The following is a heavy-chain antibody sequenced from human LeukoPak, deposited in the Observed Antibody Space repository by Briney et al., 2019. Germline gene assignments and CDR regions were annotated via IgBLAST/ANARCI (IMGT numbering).Heavy chain of an antibody. Sequence: SETLSLTCTVSGGSISSYYWSWIRQPPGKGLEWIGYIYYSGSTNYNPSLKSRVTISVDTSKNQFSLKLSSVTAADTAVYYCARGWAVDYYYYYYMDVWGKGTTVTVSS. D-gene: IGHD6-19*01. CDR3: ARGWAVDYYYYYYMDV. CDR1: GGSISSYY. CDR2: IYYSGST. J-gene: IGHJ6*03. V-gene: IGHV4-59*01.